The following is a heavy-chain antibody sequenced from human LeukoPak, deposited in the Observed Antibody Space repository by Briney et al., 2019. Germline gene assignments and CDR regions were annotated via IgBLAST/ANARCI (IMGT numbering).Heavy chain of an antibody. D-gene: IGHD3-3*01. CDR2: IYYSGRT. CDR1: GGSISSYY. J-gene: IGHJ6*02. V-gene: IGHV4-59*01. Sequence: KTSETLSLTCTVSGGSISSYYWSWIRQPPGKGLEWIGYIYYSGRTNYNPSLKSRVTISVDTSKNQFSLKLSSVTAADTAVYYCARAGRDLWSGYYSYYYYYGMDVWGQGTTVTVSS. CDR3: ARAGRDLWSGYYSYYYYYGMDV.